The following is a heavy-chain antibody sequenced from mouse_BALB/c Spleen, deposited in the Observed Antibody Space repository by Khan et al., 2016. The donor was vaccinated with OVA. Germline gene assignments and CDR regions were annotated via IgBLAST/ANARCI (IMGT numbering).Heavy chain of an antibody. Sequence: VQLQQSGPELVKPGASVKISCKASGYSFTGYFMHWVMQSHGKSLEWIGRINPHFGETFYNQKFVDKATLTVDESSSTAHLELRSLSSEDSAVYYCARIYVSDFYYWGQGTTRTVSS. CDR2: INPHFGET. CDR3: ARIYVSDFYY. V-gene: IGHV1-20*02. D-gene: IGHD1-1*01. CDR1: GYSFTGYF. J-gene: IGHJ2*01.